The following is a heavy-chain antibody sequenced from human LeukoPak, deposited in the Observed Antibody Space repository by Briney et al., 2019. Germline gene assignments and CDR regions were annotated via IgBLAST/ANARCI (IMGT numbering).Heavy chain of an antibody. Sequence: KPGESLKISCKGSGYSFTSYWIGWVRQMPGKGLEWMGIIYPGDSDTRYSPSFQGQVTISADKSISTAYLQWSSLKASDTAMYYCATSGLSITYYDYVWGSYRSYYFDYWGQGTLVTVSS. V-gene: IGHV5-51*01. J-gene: IGHJ4*02. D-gene: IGHD3-16*02. CDR1: GYSFTSYW. CDR3: ATSGLSITYYDYVWGSYRSYYFDY. CDR2: IYPGDSDT.